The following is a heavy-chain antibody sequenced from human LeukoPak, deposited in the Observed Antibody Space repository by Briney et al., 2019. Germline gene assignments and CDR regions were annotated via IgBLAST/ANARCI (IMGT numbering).Heavy chain of an antibody. Sequence: SETLSLTCTVSGDSISSYYWSWIRQPPGKGLEWIGYIYYSGSTNYNPSLKSRVTISVDTSKNQFSLRLSSVTAADTAVYFCARRTSIRGAFDIWGQGTLVTVSS. CDR1: GDSISSYY. J-gene: IGHJ4*02. V-gene: IGHV4-59*01. CDR2: IYYSGST. D-gene: IGHD3-9*01. CDR3: ARRTSIRGAFDI.